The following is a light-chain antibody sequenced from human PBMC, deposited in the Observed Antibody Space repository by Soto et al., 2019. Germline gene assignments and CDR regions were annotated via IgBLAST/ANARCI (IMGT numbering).Light chain of an antibody. CDR1: SYNIGAGYE. CDR3: QSYDSSLSVLYV. V-gene: IGLV1-40*01. J-gene: IGLJ1*01. CDR2: GNT. Sequence: QTVVTQPPSVSGAPGQRVTIYCTGSSYNIGAGYEVHCFQQLPGTAPKLLIYGNTNRPSGVPDRFSGSKSDTSASLAITGLQPEDEADYYCQSYDSSLSVLYVFGTGTKLTVL.